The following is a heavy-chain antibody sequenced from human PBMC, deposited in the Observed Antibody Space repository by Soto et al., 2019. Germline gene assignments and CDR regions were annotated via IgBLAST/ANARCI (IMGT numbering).Heavy chain of an antibody. Sequence: QVPLVQSGAEVKKPGASVKVSCKASGYTFTSYGISWVRQAPGQGLEWMGWISAYNGNTNYAQKLQGRVTMTADTSTSTAYMELRSLRSDDTAVYYCARVGVATIDYYYYGMDVWGQGTTVTVSS. J-gene: IGHJ6*02. CDR2: ISAYNGNT. CDR3: ARVGVATIDYYYYGMDV. D-gene: IGHD5-12*01. V-gene: IGHV1-18*01. CDR1: GYTFTSYG.